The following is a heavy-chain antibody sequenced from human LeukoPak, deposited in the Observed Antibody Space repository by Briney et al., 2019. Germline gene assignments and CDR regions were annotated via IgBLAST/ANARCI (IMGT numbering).Heavy chain of an antibody. CDR1: GYTFTGYY. CDR3: ARKPRIAVAGTVWFDP. D-gene: IGHD6-19*01. J-gene: IGHJ5*02. Sequence: ASVKVSCKASGYTFTGYYMHWVRQAPGQGLEWMGWINPNSGGTNYAQKFQGRVTMTRDTSISTAYMELSRLRSDDTAVYYCARKPRIAVAGTVWFDPWGQGTLVTVSS. CDR2: INPNSGGT. V-gene: IGHV1-2*02.